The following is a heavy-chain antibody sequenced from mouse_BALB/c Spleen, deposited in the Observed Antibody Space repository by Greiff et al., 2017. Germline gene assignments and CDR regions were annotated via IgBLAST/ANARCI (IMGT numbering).Heavy chain of an antibody. V-gene: IGHV5-6-5*01. Sequence: EVKLVESGGGLVKPGGSLKLSCAASGFTFSSYAMSWVRQTPEKRLEWVASISSGGSTYYPDSVKGRFTISRDNARNILYLQMSSLRSEDTAMYYCARDYYYAMDYWGQGTSVTVSS. CDR2: ISSGGST. CDR1: GFTFSSYA. D-gene: IGHD1-1*01. J-gene: IGHJ4*01. CDR3: ARDYYYAMDY.